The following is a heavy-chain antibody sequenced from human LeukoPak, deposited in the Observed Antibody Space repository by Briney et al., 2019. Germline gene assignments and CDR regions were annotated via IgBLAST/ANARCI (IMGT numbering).Heavy chain of an antibody. CDR3: ARSGGSGWYSTGYFQH. J-gene: IGHJ1*01. CDR1: GYTFTSYG. Sequence: ASVKVSCKASGYTFTSYGISWVRQAPGQGLEWRGWISAYNGNTNYAQKLQGRVTMTTDTSTSTAYMELRSLRSDDTAVYYCARSGGSGWYSTGYFQHWGQGTLVTVSS. V-gene: IGHV1-18*01. D-gene: IGHD6-19*01. CDR2: ISAYNGNT.